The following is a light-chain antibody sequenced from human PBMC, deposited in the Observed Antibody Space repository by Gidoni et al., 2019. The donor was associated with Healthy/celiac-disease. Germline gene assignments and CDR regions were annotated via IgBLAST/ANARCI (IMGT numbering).Light chain of an antibody. Sequence: QSALTQPAYVSGSPGQSITISCTGTSSDVGGYNYVSWYQQHPGKAPNLMIYDVSNRPSWVSNRFSGSKSGNTASLTISGLQAEDEADYYCSSYTISSTLVFGGGTKLTVL. CDR1: SSDVGGYNY. V-gene: IGLV2-14*01. CDR3: SSYTISSTLV. J-gene: IGLJ3*02. CDR2: DVS.